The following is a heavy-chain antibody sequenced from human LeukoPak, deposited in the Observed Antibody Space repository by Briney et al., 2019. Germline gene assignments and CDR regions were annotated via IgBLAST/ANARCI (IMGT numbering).Heavy chain of an antibody. D-gene: IGHD6-19*01. CDR3: AKDYSSGWQFDY. Sequence: AGGSLRLSCAASGFTVSSNYMSWVRQAPGKGLEWVSAISGSGGSTYYADSVKGWFTISRDNSKNTLYLQMNSLRAEDTAVYYCAKDYSSGWQFDYWGQGTLVTVSS. CDR2: ISGSGGST. V-gene: IGHV3-23*01. CDR1: GFTVSSNY. J-gene: IGHJ4*02.